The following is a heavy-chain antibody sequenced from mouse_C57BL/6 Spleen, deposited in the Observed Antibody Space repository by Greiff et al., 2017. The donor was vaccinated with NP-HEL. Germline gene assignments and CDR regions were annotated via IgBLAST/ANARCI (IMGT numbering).Heavy chain of an antibody. D-gene: IGHD2-12*01. CDR1: GFTFSDYG. V-gene: IGHV5-17*01. Sequence: EVMLVESGGGLVKPGGSLKLSCAASGFTFSDYGMHWVRQAPEKGLEWVAYISSGSSTIYYADTVKGRFTISRDNAKNTLFLQMTSLRSEDTAMYYCARGNSYDAMDYWGQGTSVTVSS. CDR3: ARGNSYDAMDY. CDR2: ISSGSSTI. J-gene: IGHJ4*01.